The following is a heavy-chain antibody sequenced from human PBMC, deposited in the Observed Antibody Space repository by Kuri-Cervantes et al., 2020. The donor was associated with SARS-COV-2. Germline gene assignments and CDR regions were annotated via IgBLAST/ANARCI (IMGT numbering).Heavy chain of an antibody. V-gene: IGHV6-1*01. D-gene: IGHD1-1*01. CDR1: GDRVSSNSAG. J-gene: IGHJ4*02. CDR2: TYYRSKWYH. CDR3: ARVTTGTLDY. Sequence: SQTLSLTCSISGDRVSSNSAGWNWIRQSPSRGLEWLGRTYYRSKWYHDYAVSVKSRIIINPDTSKNQFSLQLSSVTPDDTAVYYCARVTTGTLDYWGQGTLVTVSS.